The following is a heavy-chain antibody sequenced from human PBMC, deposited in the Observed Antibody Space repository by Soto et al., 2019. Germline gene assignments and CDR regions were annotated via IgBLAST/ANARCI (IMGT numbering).Heavy chain of an antibody. CDR2: MSHSGGT. CDR3: ARVERGTATTVVDAFDI. Sequence: QVQLQQWGAGLLKPSETLSLTCAVYGGFVTSGSYYWGWIRQPPVKGLEWIGEMSHSGGTHFNPSLKSRVTLSLDTSKNQFSLKMSSVTAADTALYYCARVERGTATTVVDAFDIWGPGTMVTVSS. D-gene: IGHD1-1*01. V-gene: IGHV4-34*01. CDR1: GGFVTSGSYY. J-gene: IGHJ3*02.